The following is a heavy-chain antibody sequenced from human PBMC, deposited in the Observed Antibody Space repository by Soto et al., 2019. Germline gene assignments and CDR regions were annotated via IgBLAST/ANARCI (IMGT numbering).Heavy chain of an antibody. V-gene: IGHV4-59*08. CDR3: ARVFGTYYYGSGSYYLNWFDP. D-gene: IGHD3-10*01. CDR2: IYYSGST. CDR1: GGSISSYY. J-gene: IGHJ5*02. Sequence: SETLSLTSTVSGGSISSYYWSWIRQPPGKGLEWIGYIYYSGSTNYNPSLKSRVTISVDTSKNQFSLKLSSVTAADTAVYYCARVFGTYYYGSGSYYLNWFDPWGQGTLVTVSS.